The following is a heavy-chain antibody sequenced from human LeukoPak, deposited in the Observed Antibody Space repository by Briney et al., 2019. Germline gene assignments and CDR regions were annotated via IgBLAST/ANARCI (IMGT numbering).Heavy chain of an antibody. CDR2: INQDGSAK. D-gene: IGHD2-2*01. CDR1: GFSFSTYW. Sequence: PGGSLRLSCAASGFSFSTYWMSWVRQAPGKGLEWVANINQDGSAKYYVASVKGRFTISRDNTDNSLDLQMNSLRAEDTGVYYCASDPFTRGHYWGQGTLVTVSS. CDR3: ASDPFTRGHY. J-gene: IGHJ4*02. V-gene: IGHV3-7*01.